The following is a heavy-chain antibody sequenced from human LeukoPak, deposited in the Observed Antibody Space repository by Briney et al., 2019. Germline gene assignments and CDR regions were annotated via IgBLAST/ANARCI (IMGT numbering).Heavy chain of an antibody. Sequence: ASVKVSCKTSGYTFNNFGITWVRQATGQGLEWMGWMNPNSGNTGYAQKFQGRVTMTRNTSISTAYMELSSLRSEDTAVYYCARLLSEGYCSGGSCQTYDYWGQGTLVTVSS. CDR3: ARLLSEGYCSGGSCQTYDY. CDR1: GYTFNNFG. D-gene: IGHD2-15*01. V-gene: IGHV1-8*02. CDR2: MNPNSGNT. J-gene: IGHJ4*02.